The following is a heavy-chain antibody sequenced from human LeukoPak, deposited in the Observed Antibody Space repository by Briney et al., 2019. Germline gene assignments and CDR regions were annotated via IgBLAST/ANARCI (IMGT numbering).Heavy chain of an antibody. CDR1: GYTFTSYD. D-gene: IGHD2-21*01. J-gene: IGHJ4*02. V-gene: IGHV1-8*03. CDR3: ARSPVCGGDCCRQGFDY. CDR2: VNPNSGNT. Sequence: ASVKVSCKASGYTFTSYDINWVRQATGQGLEWMGWVNPNSGNTGYAQKFQGRVTITRNTSISTAYMELSSLRSEDTAVYYCARSPVCGGDCCRQGFDYWGQGTLVTVSS.